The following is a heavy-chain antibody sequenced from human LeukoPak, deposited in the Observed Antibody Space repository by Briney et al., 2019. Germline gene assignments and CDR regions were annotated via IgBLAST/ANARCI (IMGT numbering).Heavy chain of an antibody. CDR1: GFTFSSYA. CDR3: ARGRLTFDY. CDR2: ISGSGGST. V-gene: IGHV3-23*01. D-gene: IGHD3-16*01. J-gene: IGHJ4*02. Sequence: GGSLRLSCTASGFTFSSYAMSWVRQAPGKGLEWVSVISGSGGSTYYADSVKGRVTISRDNAKNSLYLEMNNLRAEDTAVYYCARGRLTFDYWGQGSLVTVSS.